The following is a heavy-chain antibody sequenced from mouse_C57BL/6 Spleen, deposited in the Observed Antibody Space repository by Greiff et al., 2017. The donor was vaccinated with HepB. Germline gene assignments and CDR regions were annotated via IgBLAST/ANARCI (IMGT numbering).Heavy chain of an antibody. Sequence: VQLQQSGPELVKPGDSVKISCKASGYSFTGYFMNWVMQSHGKSLEWIGRINPYNGDTFYNQKFKGKATLTVDKSSSTAHMELRSLTSEDSAVYYCARGDCYSNHYAMDYWGQGTSVTVSS. J-gene: IGHJ4*01. CDR2: INPYNGDT. CDR3: ARGDCYSNHYAMDY. D-gene: IGHD2-5*01. V-gene: IGHV1-20*01. CDR1: GYSFTGYF.